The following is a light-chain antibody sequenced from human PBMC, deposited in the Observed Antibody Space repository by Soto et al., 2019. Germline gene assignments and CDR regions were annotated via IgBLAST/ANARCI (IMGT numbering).Light chain of an antibody. CDR2: DAS. CDR1: QIVRSNS. V-gene: IGKV3-20*01. J-gene: IGKJ3*01. Sequence: LTQSPGTLSMSPGDRATLSCRASQIVRSNSLAWYQQKPGHPPRLLIYDASSRPPGIPGKFSGSEAGTDFTLTISRLEAEDVSVYYCQQSATFGPGTKVDIK. CDR3: QQSAT.